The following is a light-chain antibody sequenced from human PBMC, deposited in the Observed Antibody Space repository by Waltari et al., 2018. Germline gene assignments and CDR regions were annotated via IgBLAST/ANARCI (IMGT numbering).Light chain of an antibody. J-gene: IGLJ1*01. CDR3: SSYTSSSTLYV. V-gene: IGLV2-14*01. CDR2: NVS. Sequence: QSALTQPASVSGSPGQSITISCTGTSSDVGGYNYVSWYQQHPGKAPKLMIYNVSKRPSGGSNRVAGSKSCHTASLTISGLQAEDEADYYCSSYTSSSTLYVFGTGTKVTVL. CDR1: SSDVGGYNY.